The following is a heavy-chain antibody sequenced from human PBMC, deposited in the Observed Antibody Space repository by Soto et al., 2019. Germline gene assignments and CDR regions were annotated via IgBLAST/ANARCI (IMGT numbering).Heavy chain of an antibody. V-gene: IGHV3-13*01. CDR2: IGSAGDT. D-gene: IGHD7-27*01. J-gene: IGHJ4*02. Sequence: TGKGLEWVSVIGSAGDTYYPGSVKGRFTISRENAKNSLYLQMNSLRAEYTAVYYGARGYLGSFEYWGQGSLVTVSS. CDR3: ARGYLGSFEY.